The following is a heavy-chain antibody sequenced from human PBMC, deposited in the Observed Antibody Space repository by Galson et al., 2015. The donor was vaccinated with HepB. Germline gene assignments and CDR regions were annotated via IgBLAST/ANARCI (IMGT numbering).Heavy chain of an antibody. J-gene: IGHJ4*02. V-gene: IGHV3-73*01. CDR2: IRSKANSYAT. CDR1: GFTFSGSA. Sequence: SLRLSCAASGFTFSGSAIRWVRQASGKGLEWIGRIRSKANSYATGYAASVKGRFTISRDDSKNTAYLQMNSLKTEDTAVYYCTRRGDSGWYGKEDYWGQGTLVTVPS. D-gene: IGHD6-19*01. CDR3: TRRGDSGWYGKEDY.